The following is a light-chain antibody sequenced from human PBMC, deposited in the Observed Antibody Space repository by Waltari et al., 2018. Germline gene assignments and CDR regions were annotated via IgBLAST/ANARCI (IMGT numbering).Light chain of an antibody. Sequence: DIQMTQSPSTLSASVGDRVTITCRARQSISSWLAWYQHKPGKVPKLLIDDASSLESGVPSRFSGSGSGTEFTLTISSLQPDDFATYYCQQYNSYSWTFGQGTKVEIK. CDR2: DAS. J-gene: IGKJ1*01. CDR3: QQYNSYSWT. CDR1: QSISSW. V-gene: IGKV1-5*01.